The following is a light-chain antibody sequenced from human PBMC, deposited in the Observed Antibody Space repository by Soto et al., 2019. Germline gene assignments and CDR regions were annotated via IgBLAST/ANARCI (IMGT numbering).Light chain of an antibody. J-gene: IGLJ1*01. Sequence: QSALTQPPSASGSPGQSVIISCTGTSSDVGGYNYVSWYQHHPGKAPKLMIYEVSNRPSGVSYRFSGPKSGNTASLTISGLQAEDEADYYCNSYTGSGIVFGTGTKVTVL. V-gene: IGLV2-14*01. CDR1: SSDVGGYNY. CDR3: NSYTGSGIV. CDR2: EVS.